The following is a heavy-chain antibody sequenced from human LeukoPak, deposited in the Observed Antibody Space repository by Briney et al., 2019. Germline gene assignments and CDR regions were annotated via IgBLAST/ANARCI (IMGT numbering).Heavy chain of an antibody. D-gene: IGHD2-2*02. CDR3: ASDCSSTSCYRQFDY. J-gene: IGHJ4*02. CDR2: INPNSGGT. V-gene: IGHV1-2*02. CDR1: GYTFTRYY. Sequence: ASLKVSCKASGYTFTRYYMHWVRQAPGQGLERMGWINPNSGGTNYAQKFQGRVTMTRDTSISTAYMELSRLRSDDTAVYYCASDCSSTSCYRQFDYWGQGTLVTVSS.